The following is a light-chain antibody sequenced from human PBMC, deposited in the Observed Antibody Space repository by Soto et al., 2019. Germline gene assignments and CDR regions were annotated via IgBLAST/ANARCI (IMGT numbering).Light chain of an antibody. CDR1: SSDVGGYNR. Sequence: QSALTQPPSVSGSPGQSVTISCTGTSSDVGGYNRVSWYQQPPGTAPKLMIYEVTNRPSGVPDRFSGSKSGNTASLTISGPQAEDEADYYCNSYTSGSTHVVFGGGTKLTVL. V-gene: IGLV2-18*02. CDR3: NSYTSGSTHVV. J-gene: IGLJ2*01. CDR2: EVT.